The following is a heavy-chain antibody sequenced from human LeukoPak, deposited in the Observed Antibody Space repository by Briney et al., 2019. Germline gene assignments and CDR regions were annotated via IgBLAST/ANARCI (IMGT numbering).Heavy chain of an antibody. D-gene: IGHD2-2*01. CDR2: ISTSSSYT. Sequence: PGGSLRLSCAASGFIFRDYYMSWVRQVPGKGLEWVSYISTSSSYTNYADSVKGRSTISRDNAKTSLFLQMNSLRAEDTAVYYCAREGECSGTSCHQFDFWGQGTLVTVSS. V-gene: IGHV3-11*06. CDR3: AREGECSGTSCHQFDF. CDR1: GFIFRDYY. J-gene: IGHJ4*02.